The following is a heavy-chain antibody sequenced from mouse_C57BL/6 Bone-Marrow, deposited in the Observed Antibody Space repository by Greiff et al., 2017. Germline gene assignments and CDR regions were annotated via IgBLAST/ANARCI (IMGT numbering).Heavy chain of an antibody. CDR1: GYTFTSYW. CDR2: IDPSDSYT. CDR3: AREGEIYYDYGRGY. J-gene: IGHJ2*01. Sequence: QVQLQQPGAELVKPGASVKLSCKASGYTFTSYWMQWVKQRPGQGLEWIGEIDPSDSYTNYNQQFKGKATLTVDTSSSTAYMQLSSLTSEDSAVYYCAREGEIYYDYGRGYWGQGTTLTVSS. D-gene: IGHD2-4*01. V-gene: IGHV1-50*01.